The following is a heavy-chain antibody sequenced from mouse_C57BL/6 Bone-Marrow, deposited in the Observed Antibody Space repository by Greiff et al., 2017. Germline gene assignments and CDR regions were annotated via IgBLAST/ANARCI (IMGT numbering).Heavy chain of an antibody. CDR2: ISSGGSYT. V-gene: IGHV5-6*01. Sequence: EVHLVESGGDLVKPGGSLKLSCAASGFTFSSYGMSWVRQTPDKRLEWVATISSGGSYTYYPDSVKGRITISRDNAKNTLYLQMSSLKSEDTAMYYCARSWEGDYWGQGTTLTVSS. CDR3: ARSWEGDY. CDR1: GFTFSSYG. J-gene: IGHJ2*01. D-gene: IGHD4-1*01.